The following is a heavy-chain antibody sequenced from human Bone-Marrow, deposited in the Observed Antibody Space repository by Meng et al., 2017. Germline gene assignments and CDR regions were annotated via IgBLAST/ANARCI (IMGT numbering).Heavy chain of an antibody. CDR2: INPNSGGT. Sequence: QWQRGQPGVRVTKPGASVKAPCKASGYTFTGYYMHWVRQASGQGLEWMGRINPNSGGTNYAQKFQGRVTMTRDTSISTAYMELSRLRSDDTAVYYCARVSVRGVIRWFDPWGQGTLVTVSS. CDR1: GYTFTGYY. D-gene: IGHD3-10*01. CDR3: ARVSVRGVIRWFDP. V-gene: IGHV1-2*06. J-gene: IGHJ5*02.